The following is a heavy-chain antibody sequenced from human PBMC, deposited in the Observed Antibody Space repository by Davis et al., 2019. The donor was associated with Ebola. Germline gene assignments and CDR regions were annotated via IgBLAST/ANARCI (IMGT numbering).Heavy chain of an antibody. V-gene: IGHV3-23*01. CDR2: ISSSGTVP. J-gene: IGHJ4*02. D-gene: IGHD3-22*01. CDR1: GFTFNTYA. Sequence: GESLKISCAASGFTFNTYAMSWVRQPPGKGLEWISSISSSGTVPYYADSVKGRFTISRDNAKNSLYLQMNSLRAEDTAVYYCASTYDSSGYYLEDYFDYWGQGTLVTVSS. CDR3: ASTYDSSGYYLEDYFDY.